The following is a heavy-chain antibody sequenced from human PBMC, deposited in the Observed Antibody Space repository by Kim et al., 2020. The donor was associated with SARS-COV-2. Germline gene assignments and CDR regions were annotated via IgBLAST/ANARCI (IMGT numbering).Heavy chain of an antibody. V-gene: IGHV3-9*01. D-gene: IGHD6-13*01. Sequence: GGSLRLSCAASGFTFDDYAMYWVRQAPGKGLEWVSGISWNSGSIGYADSVKGRFTISRDNAKNSLYLQMNSLRAEDTALYYCAKSRGSSWRPFDYWGQGTLVTVSS. CDR3: AKSRGSSWRPFDY. J-gene: IGHJ4*02. CDR2: ISWNSGSI. CDR1: GFTFDDYA.